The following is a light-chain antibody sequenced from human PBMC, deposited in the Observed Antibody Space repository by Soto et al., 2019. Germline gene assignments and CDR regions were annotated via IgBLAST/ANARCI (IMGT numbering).Light chain of an antibody. CDR1: SGHSDYS. CDR3: EAWDSKTRV. V-gene: IGLV4-60*02. J-gene: IGLJ3*02. Sequence: QLVLTQSSSASASLGSSVKLTCTLSSGHSDYSIAWHQQRPGRAPRSLMRVEGSGTYNKGTGVPDRFSGSTSGADRYLTISNLQFEDEADYYCEAWDSKTRVFGGGTKLTVL. CDR2: VEGSGTY.